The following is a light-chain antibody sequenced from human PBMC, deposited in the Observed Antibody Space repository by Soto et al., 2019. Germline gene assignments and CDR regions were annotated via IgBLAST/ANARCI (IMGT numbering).Light chain of an antibody. V-gene: IGKV1-27*01. CDR1: QDIRTF. Sequence: DLQMTQFPSSLSASVGDRVTITCRASQDIRTFLAWYQHRPVKVPKLLIYAASPLRSGVTSRFSGSGSGTDFTLIISSLQPEDVATYYCQKYNSAPSTFGHGTRMEI. CDR3: QKYNSAPST. CDR2: AAS. J-gene: IGKJ1*01.